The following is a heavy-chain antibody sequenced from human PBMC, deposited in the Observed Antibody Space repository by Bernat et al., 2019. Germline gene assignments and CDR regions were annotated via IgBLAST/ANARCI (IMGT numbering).Heavy chain of an antibody. J-gene: IGHJ6*02. V-gene: IGHV1-2*04. Sequence: QVQLVQSGAEVKNPGASVKVSCKASGYTFTDYYVHWVRQAPGQGLEWMGWINPNSGGANYAQNFQGWVTMTRVTSNSAAYMERSRLGSEAGAVYYWAIKGGETGLARGMDVWGQGTTVTVAS. D-gene: IGHD3-16*01. CDR2: INPNSGGA. CDR1: GYTFTDYY. CDR3: AIKGGETGLARGMDV.